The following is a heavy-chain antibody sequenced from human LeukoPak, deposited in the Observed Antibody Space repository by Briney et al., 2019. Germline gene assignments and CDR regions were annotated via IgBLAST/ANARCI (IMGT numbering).Heavy chain of an antibody. J-gene: IGHJ4*02. Sequence: SETLSLTCTVSGGSISSSSYYWGWIRQPPGKGLEWIGSIYYSGSTYYNPSLKSRVTISVDTSKNQFSLKLSSVTAADTAVYYCAKDLWFGEPSPERAFDYWGQGTLVTVSS. D-gene: IGHD3-10*01. CDR3: AKDLWFGEPSPERAFDY. CDR1: GGSISSSSYY. V-gene: IGHV4-39*07. CDR2: IYYSGST.